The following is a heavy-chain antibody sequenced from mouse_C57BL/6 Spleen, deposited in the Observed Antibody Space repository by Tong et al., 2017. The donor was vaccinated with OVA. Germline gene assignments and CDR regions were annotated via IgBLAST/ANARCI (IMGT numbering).Heavy chain of an antibody. V-gene: IGHV1-82*01. J-gene: IGHJ4*01. D-gene: IGHD2-4*01. CDR1: GYAFSSSW. CDR3: ARSYYDYDASFAY. Sequence: VQLQESGAELVKPGASVKLSCKASGYAFSSSWMNWVKQRPGKGLEWIGRIYPGDGDTNYNGKFKGKATLTADKSSSTAYMQLSSLTSEDSAVYFCARSYYDYDASFAYWGQGTSVTVSS. CDR2: IYPGDGDT.